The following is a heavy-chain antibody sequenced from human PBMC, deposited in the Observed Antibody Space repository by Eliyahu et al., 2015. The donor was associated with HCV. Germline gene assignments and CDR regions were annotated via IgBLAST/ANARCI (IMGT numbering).Heavy chain of an antibody. CDR2: ISYDGSKK. V-gene: IGHV3-30*01. Sequence: QVQLLESGGDVVQPETSLRLSCAASGFTFRXYAMHWVRQAPGRGLEGVALISYDGSKKYYADSVKGRFTISRDDSKNTLYLQMDTLRSEDTALYYCVREGSSGYPSTYYFDYWGQGTLVSVSS. CDR3: VREGSSGYPSTYYFDY. J-gene: IGHJ4*02. CDR1: GFTFRXYA. D-gene: IGHD3-22*01.